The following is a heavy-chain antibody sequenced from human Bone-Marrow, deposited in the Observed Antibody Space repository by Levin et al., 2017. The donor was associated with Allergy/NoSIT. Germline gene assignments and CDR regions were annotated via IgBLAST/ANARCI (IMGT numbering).Heavy chain of an antibody. J-gene: IGHJ6*03. CDR1: GYTFSNHL. D-gene: IGHD5-12*01. CDR3: ARQTGGYGAYDYEPYTYYYMDV. V-gene: IGHV5-51*01. CDR2: IDPDDSDT. Sequence: KSGESLKISCAGFGYTFSNHLIAWVRQVPGKGLEWMGTIDPDDSDTRYSPSFQGHVTLSADKSTTTAYLQWSSLKASDTAIYYCARQTGGYGAYDYEPYTYYYMDVWGKGTTVIVSS.